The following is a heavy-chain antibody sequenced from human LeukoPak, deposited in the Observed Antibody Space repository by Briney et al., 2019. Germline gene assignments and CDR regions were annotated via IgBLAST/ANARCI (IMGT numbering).Heavy chain of an antibody. CDR3: ARQSVVAARPFDY. Sequence: PSQTLSLTCAVSGYSISSGYYWGWIRQPPGKGLEWIGSIYHSGSTYYNPSLKSRVTISVDTSKNQFSLKLSSVTAADTAVYYCARQSVVAARPFDYWGQGTLVTVSS. CDR1: GYSISSGYY. J-gene: IGHJ4*02. CDR2: IYHSGST. D-gene: IGHD6-6*01. V-gene: IGHV4-38-2*01.